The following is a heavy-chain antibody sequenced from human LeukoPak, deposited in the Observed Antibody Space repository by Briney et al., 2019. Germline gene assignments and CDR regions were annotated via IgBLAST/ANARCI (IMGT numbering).Heavy chain of an antibody. Sequence: ASVKVSCKASGYTFTGYYIHWVRQAPGQGLEWMGWINPNSGGTNYAQKFQGRVTMTRDTSISTAYMELSRLRSDDTAVYYCARTVAGTGNDAFDIWGQGTMVTVSS. J-gene: IGHJ3*02. CDR1: GYTFTGYY. V-gene: IGHV1-2*02. D-gene: IGHD6-19*01. CDR3: ARTVAGTGNDAFDI. CDR2: INPNSGGT.